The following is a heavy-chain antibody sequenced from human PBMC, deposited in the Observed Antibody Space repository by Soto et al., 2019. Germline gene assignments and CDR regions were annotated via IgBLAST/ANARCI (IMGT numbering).Heavy chain of an antibody. CDR3: ARDYYRFNSGYRFSMDV. V-gene: IGHV3-30-3*01. CDR2: ISYDGSNK. Sequence: GGSLRLSCAASGFTFSSYAMHWVRQAPGKGLEWVAVISYDGSNKYYADSVKGRFTIFRDNSKNTLYLQMNSLRAEDTAVYYCARDYYRFNSGYRFSMDVWGQGTTVTVSS. J-gene: IGHJ6*02. D-gene: IGHD5-12*01. CDR1: GFTFSSYA.